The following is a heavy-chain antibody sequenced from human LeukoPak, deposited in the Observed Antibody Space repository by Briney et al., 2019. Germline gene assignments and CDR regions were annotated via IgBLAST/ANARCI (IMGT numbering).Heavy chain of an antibody. V-gene: IGHV1-2*02. Sequence: ASVKVSCKASGYTFTRYYMHWVRQAPGHGLEWLGWINPNSGGTNFAPKLQVRVTMTRDTSISTAYMELSKLRSDDTAVYYCARDWDGMDVWGQGTTVTVSS. CDR1: GYTFTRYY. CDR2: INPNSGGT. CDR3: ARDWDGMDV. D-gene: IGHD3-16*01. J-gene: IGHJ6*02.